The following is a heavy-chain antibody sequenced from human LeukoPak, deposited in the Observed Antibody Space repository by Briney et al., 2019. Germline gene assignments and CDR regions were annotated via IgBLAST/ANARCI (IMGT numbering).Heavy chain of an antibody. Sequence: SETLSLTCTVSGGSISSGDYYWSWIRQPPGKGLEWIGYIYYSGSTYYNPSLKSRVTISVDTSKNQFSLKLSSVTAADTAVYYCARDLYDCGGDCYLPTYFDYWGQGTLVTVSS. CDR3: ARDLYDCGGDCYLPTYFDY. CDR2: IYYSGST. D-gene: IGHD2-21*02. J-gene: IGHJ4*02. V-gene: IGHV4-30-4*08. CDR1: GGSISSGDYY.